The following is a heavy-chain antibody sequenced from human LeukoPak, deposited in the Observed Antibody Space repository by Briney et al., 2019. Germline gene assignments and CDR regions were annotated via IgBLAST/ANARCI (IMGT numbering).Heavy chain of an antibody. J-gene: IGHJ4*02. Sequence: SETLSLTCTVSGGSISSYYWSWIRQPPRKGLEWIGYIYYSGSTYYNPSLKSRITISIDTSKNQYSLKLSSVTAADTAVYYCARAPSAIFGVVPFDYWGQGTLVTVSS. CDR2: IYYSGST. V-gene: IGHV4-59*08. CDR1: GGSISSYY. D-gene: IGHD3-3*01. CDR3: ARAPSAIFGVVPFDY.